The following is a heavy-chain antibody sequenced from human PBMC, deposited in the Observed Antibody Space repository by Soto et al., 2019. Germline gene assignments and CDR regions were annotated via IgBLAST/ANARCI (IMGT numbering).Heavy chain of an antibody. CDR1: GFTFSSYG. J-gene: IGHJ4*02. CDR2: ISYDGSNK. CDR3: ASEQLAVLRGVLDY. D-gene: IGHD1-1*01. V-gene: IGHV3-30*03. Sequence: GGSLRLSCAASGFTFSSYGTHWVRQAPGKGLEWVAVISYDGSNKYYADSVKGRFTISRDNSKNTLYLQMNSLRAEDTAVYYCASEQLAVLRGVLDYWGQGTLVTVSS.